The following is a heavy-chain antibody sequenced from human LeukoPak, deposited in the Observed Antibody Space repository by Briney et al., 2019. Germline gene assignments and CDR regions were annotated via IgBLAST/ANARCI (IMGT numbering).Heavy chain of an antibody. V-gene: IGHV4-31*03. Sequence: NPSQTLSLTCTVSGGSISSGGYYWSWIRQHPGKGLEWIGYIYYSGSTYYNPSLKSRVTISVDTSKNQFSLKLSSVTAADTAVYYCAREDSGYDRGFDYWGQGTLVTVSS. CDR3: AREDSGYDRGFDY. CDR1: GGSISSGGYY. CDR2: IYYSGST. J-gene: IGHJ4*02. D-gene: IGHD5-12*01.